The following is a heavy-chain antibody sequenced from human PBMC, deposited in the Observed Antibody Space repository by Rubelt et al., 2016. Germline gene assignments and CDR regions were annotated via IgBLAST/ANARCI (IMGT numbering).Heavy chain of an antibody. D-gene: IGHD4-17*01. J-gene: IGHJ4*02. V-gene: IGHV5-10-1*03. CDR2: IDPSNSCT. Sequence: EVQLVQSGAEVKKPGESLRISCKGSGYSFTSYWIGWVRQMPGKGLGWMGRIDPSNSCTHYSPSFHGNSAISADKSISTAYRQWSSLTASDTAMYDCARSSGTTVTTVDYWGQGTLVTVSS. CDR1: GYSFTSYW. CDR3: ARSSGTTVTTVDY.